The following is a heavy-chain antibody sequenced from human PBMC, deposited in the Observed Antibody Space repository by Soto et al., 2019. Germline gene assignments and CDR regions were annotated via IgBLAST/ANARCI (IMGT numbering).Heavy chain of an antibody. CDR2: ISGSGGST. CDR1: GFTFSSYA. V-gene: IGHV3-23*01. D-gene: IGHD2-15*01. CDR3: ARDIRYYYGMDV. Sequence: GGSLRLSCAASGFTFSSYAMSWVRQAPGKGLEWVSAISGSGGSTYYADSVKGRFTISRDNSKNTLYLQMNSLRAEDTAVYYCARDIRYYYGMDVWGQGTTVTVSS. J-gene: IGHJ6*02.